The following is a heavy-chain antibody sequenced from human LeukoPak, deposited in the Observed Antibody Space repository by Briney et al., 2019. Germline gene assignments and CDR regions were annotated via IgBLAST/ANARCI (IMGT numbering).Heavy chain of an antibody. D-gene: IGHD6-6*01. J-gene: IGHJ5*02. CDR1: GGSISSSSYY. V-gene: IGHV4-39*01. Sequence: SETLSLTCTVSGGSISSSSYYWGWIRQPPGKGLEWIRSIYYSGSTYYNPSLKSRVTISVDTSKNQFSLKLSSVTAADPAVYYCARKGGGQLVNTRRWFDPWGQGTLVTVSS. CDR3: ARKGGGQLVNTRRWFDP. CDR2: IYYSGST.